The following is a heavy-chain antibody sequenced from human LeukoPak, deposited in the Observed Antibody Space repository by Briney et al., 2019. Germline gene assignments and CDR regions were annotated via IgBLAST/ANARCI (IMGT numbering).Heavy chain of an antibody. CDR1: GGSISSGTYS. Sequence: SQTLSLTCTVSGGSISSGTYSWSWIRQPPGEGLEWIGYIYHTGSTYYNPSLKGRVTISVDRSKNQFSLNLNFVTAADTALYYCARGDGSGSGRWFDPWGQGTLITVSS. D-gene: IGHD3-10*01. V-gene: IGHV4-30-2*01. CDR2: IYHTGST. CDR3: ARGDGSGSGRWFDP. J-gene: IGHJ5*02.